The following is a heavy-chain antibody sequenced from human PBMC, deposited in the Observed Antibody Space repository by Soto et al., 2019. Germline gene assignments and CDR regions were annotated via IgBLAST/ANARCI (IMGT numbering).Heavy chain of an antibody. V-gene: IGHV3-72*01. Sequence: EVQLVESGGGLVQPGGSLRLSCAASGFTFSDNYMDWVRQAPGKGLEWVGRSRNKANSYTTEYAASVKGRFTVSRDDSKDSLYLQMNSLKTEDTAVYYCAREGLVSTFDIWGQGTMVTVSS. CDR3: AREGLVSTFDI. CDR1: GFTFSDNY. J-gene: IGHJ3*02. CDR2: SRNKANSYTT.